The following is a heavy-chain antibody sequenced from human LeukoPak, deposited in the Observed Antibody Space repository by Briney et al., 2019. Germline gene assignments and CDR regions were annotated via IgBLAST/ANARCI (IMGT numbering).Heavy chain of an antibody. V-gene: IGHV3-48*03. D-gene: IGHD6-13*01. CDR3: ARVDTGYSLKVDY. Sequence: GGSLRLSCAASGFTFSSYAMSWVRQAPGKGLEWVSYISSSGSTIYYADSVKGRFTISRDNAKNSLYLQMNSLRAEDTAVYYCARVDTGYSLKVDYWGQGTLVTVSS. J-gene: IGHJ4*02. CDR2: ISSSGSTI. CDR1: GFTFSSYA.